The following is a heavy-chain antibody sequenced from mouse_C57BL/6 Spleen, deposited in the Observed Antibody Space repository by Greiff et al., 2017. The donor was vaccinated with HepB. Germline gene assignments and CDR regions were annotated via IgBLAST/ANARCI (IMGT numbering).Heavy chain of an antibody. CDR3: AKPEDDGEGAWFAY. D-gene: IGHD2-3*01. V-gene: IGHV2-3*01. Sequence: VKLEESGPGLVAPSQSLSITCTVSGFSLTSYGVSWVRQPPGKGLEWLGVIWGDGSTNYHSALISRLSISKDNSKSQVFLKLNSLQTDDTATYYCAKPEDDGEGAWFAYWGQGTLVTVSA. J-gene: IGHJ3*01. CDR2: IWGDGST. CDR1: GFSLTSYG.